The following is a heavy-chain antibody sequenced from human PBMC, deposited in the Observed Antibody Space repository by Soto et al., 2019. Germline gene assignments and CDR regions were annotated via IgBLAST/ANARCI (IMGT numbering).Heavy chain of an antibody. CDR3: ARDTLRYCSGGSCYEDGDY. CDR2: INSDGSST. J-gene: IGHJ4*02. CDR1: GFTFSSYW. Sequence: PGGSLRLSCAASGFTFSSYWMHWVRQAPGKGLVWVSRINSDGSSTSYADSVKGRFTISRDNAKNTLYLQMNSLRAEDTAVYYCARDTLRYCSGGSCYEDGDYWGQGTLVTVSS. D-gene: IGHD2-15*01. V-gene: IGHV3-74*01.